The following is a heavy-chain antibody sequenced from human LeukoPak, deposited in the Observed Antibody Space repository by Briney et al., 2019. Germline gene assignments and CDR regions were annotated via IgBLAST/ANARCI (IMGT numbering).Heavy chain of an antibody. CDR1: AFTFSNYA. CDR3: AKDPTHFRVWDDYDSNVLNC. CDR2: ISGSGVNT. V-gene: IGHV3-23*01. J-gene: IGHJ4*02. Sequence: PGGSLRLSCAASAFTFSNYAMTWVRQAPGKGLDWVSTISGSGVNTYYADSVKGRFTISRDNSKDTLNLHMNSLRAEGTAVYYCAKDPTHFRVWDDYDSNVLNCWGQGTLVTVSS. D-gene: IGHD3-22*01.